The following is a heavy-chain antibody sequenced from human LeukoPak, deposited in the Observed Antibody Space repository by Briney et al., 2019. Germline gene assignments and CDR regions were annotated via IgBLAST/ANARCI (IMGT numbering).Heavy chain of an antibody. CDR1: GYIFTNYW. CDR3: ARQQSASGYIE. Sequence: KLGESLKISCKGSGYIFTNYWIAWVRQMPGKGLEWMGIIYPGDSDTRYSPSFQGQVTISVDKFISTAYLQWSSLRASDTAMYYCARQQSASGYIEWGQGTLVTVSS. CDR2: IYPGDSDT. V-gene: IGHV5-51*01. J-gene: IGHJ4*02. D-gene: IGHD6-25*01.